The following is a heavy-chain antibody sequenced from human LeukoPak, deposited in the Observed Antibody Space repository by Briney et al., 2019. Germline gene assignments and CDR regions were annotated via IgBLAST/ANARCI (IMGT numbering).Heavy chain of an antibody. V-gene: IGHV4-34*01. CDR2: INHSGST. Sequence: PSETLSLTCAVYGGSFSGYYWNWIRQPPGKGREWIGEINHSGSTNYNPSLKSRVTISVDTSKNQFSLKLSSVTAAATAVYYCARGPQQLVRSFGYWGQGTLVTVSS. D-gene: IGHD6-13*01. CDR1: GGSFSGYY. J-gene: IGHJ4*02. CDR3: ARGPQQLVRSFGY.